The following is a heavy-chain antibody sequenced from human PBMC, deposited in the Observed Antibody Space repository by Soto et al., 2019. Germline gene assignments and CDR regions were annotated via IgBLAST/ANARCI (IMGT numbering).Heavy chain of an antibody. D-gene: IGHD3-10*01. CDR3: ARGFSAGYFQH. V-gene: IGHV4-59*01. Sequence: SETLSLTCTVSGGSISSYYWSWIRQPPGKGLEWIGYIYYSGSTNYNPSLKSRVTISVDTSKTQFSLKLSSVTAADTAVYYCARGFSAGYFQHWGQGTLVTVSS. J-gene: IGHJ1*01. CDR2: IYYSGST. CDR1: GGSISSYY.